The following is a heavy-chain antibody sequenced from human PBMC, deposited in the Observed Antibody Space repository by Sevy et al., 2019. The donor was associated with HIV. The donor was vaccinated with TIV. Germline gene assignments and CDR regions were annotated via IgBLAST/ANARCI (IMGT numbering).Heavy chain of an antibody. Sequence: GGSLRLSCAASGFTFNIYNMNWVRQAPGKGLEWVSSISSSSSYIYYADSMKGRFTISRDNAKNSLYLQMNSLRAEDTAVYYCARVGIDSSGDPFDYWGQGTLVTVSS. CDR3: ARVGIDSSGDPFDY. CDR2: ISSSSSYI. CDR1: GFTFNIYN. J-gene: IGHJ4*02. D-gene: IGHD3-22*01. V-gene: IGHV3-21*01.